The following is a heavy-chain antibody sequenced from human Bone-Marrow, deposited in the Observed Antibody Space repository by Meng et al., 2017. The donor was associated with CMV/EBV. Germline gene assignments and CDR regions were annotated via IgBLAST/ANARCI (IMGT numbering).Heavy chain of an antibody. J-gene: IGHJ6*02. D-gene: IGHD2-2*01. CDR1: GFTFSSYW. CDR2: INSDGSST. V-gene: IGHV3-74*01. CDR3: AREGAGYCSSTSCYVTYYYYGMDV. Sequence: GGSLRLSCAASGFTFSSYWMHWVRQAPGKGLVWVSRINSDGSSTSYADSVKGRFTISRDNAKNTLYLQMNSLRAEDTAVYYCAREGAGYCSSTSCYVTYYYYGMDVWGQGTTVAVSS.